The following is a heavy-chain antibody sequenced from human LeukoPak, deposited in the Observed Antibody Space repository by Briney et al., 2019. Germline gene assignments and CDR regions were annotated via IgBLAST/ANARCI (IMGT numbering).Heavy chain of an antibody. CDR2: GSDSGTST. D-gene: IGHD1-1*01. CDR3: AKGIGRTCSRGNVFDS. Sequence: PGGSLRLSCAASGCTFNNHAMGWVRQAPGKGLEWVSDGSDSGTSTCYADSVKGRFAISRDNSKNTLYLQMSSLRGEDTAVYHCAKGIGRTCSRGNVFDSWGQGTLVTVSS. J-gene: IGHJ4*02. V-gene: IGHV3-23*01. CDR1: GCTFNNHA.